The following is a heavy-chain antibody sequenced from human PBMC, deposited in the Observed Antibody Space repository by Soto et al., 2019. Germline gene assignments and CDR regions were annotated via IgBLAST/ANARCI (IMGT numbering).Heavy chain of an antibody. Sequence: QITLKESGPTLVKPTQTLTLTCTFSGFSLSTSGVGVGWIRQPPGKALEWLALIYWDDDGRYSPSLHSRLTVTEDASISRVVLTMTNMDPVDTATYYWGRSVGARPVRGALDYWGQGTLVTVSS. V-gene: IGHV2-5*02. CDR2: IYWDDDG. D-gene: IGHD6-6*01. J-gene: IGHJ4*02. CDR3: GRSVGARPVRGALDY. CDR1: GFSLSTSGVG.